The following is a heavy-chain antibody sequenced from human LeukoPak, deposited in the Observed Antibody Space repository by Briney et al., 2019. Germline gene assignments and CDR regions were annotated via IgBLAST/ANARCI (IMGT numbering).Heavy chain of an antibody. CDR2: INAYNGNT. CDR3: ARDLAARPSLGIDY. D-gene: IGHD6-6*01. V-gene: IGHV1-18*01. Sequence: ASVKVSCKASGYTFTSYGISWVRQAPGQGLEGMGWINAYNGNTNYAQKFQGRVTMTTDTSTSTAYMKLRSLRSDDTAVYYCARDLAARPSLGIDYWGQGTLVTVSS. J-gene: IGHJ4*02. CDR1: GYTFTSYG.